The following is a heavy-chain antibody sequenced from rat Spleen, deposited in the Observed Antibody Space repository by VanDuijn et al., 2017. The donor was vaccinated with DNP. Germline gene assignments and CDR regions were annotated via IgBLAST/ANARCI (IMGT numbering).Heavy chain of an antibody. CDR2: ITNTGGST. CDR1: GFTFNNYW. V-gene: IGHV5-31*01. CDR3: TKELPGYTSGGFAY. J-gene: IGHJ3*01. D-gene: IGHD1-4*01. Sequence: EVQLVESGGGLVQPGRSLKLSCVASGFTFNNYWMTWIRQAPGKGLEWVASITNTGGSTYYPDSVKGRFTISRDNAKITLSLQMNSLRSEDTATYYCTKELPGYTSGGFAYWGQGTLVTVSS.